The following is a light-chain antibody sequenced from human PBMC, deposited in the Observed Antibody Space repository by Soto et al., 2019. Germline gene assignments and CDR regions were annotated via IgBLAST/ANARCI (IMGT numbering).Light chain of an antibody. CDR3: HQYASSPWT. V-gene: IGKV3-20*01. J-gene: IGKJ1*01. CDR2: DAS. CDR1: QRVYSSY. Sequence: IMLTQSPGNLSLSPGERVTLSCRASQRVYSSYLAWYQQRPGQAPRLLFYDASIRATGIPDRFSGSGSGTDFSLTISRLEPEDFAVYYCHQYASSPWTFGQGTKVDIK.